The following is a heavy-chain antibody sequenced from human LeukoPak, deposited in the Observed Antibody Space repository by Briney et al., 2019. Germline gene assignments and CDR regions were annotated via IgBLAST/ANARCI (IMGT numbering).Heavy chain of an antibody. CDR3: AISPGFWSGPPDNWFDP. CDR1: GYSFTSYW. D-gene: IGHD3-3*01. J-gene: IGHJ5*02. Sequence: GESLKISCKGSGYSFTSYWIGWVRQMPGKGLEWMGIIYPGDSDTRYSPSFQGQVTISADKSISTAYLQWSSLKASDTAMYYCAISPGFWSGPPDNWFDPWGQGTLVTVSS. CDR2: IYPGDSDT. V-gene: IGHV5-51*01.